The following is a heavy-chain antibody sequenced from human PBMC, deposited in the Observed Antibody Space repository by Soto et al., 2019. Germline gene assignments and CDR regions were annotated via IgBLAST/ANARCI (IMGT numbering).Heavy chain of an antibody. D-gene: IGHD3-3*01. Sequence: PGGSLRLSCAGSGFTFGTYSMNWIRQAAGKGLEWIAYISYDSDTIQYADSVKGRFTISRDNAKNSLYLQMNSLRDEDTAVYYCARLYYDYVWGQGTTVTVSS. CDR2: ISYDSDTI. CDR1: GFTFGTYS. V-gene: IGHV3-48*02. CDR3: ARLYYDYV. J-gene: IGHJ6*02.